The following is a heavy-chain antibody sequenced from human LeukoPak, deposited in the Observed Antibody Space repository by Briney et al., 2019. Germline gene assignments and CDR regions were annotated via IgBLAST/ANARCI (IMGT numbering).Heavy chain of an antibody. Sequence: GGSLRLSCAASGFTFSDYYMSWIRQAPGKGLEWVANIKQDGSEKYYVDSVKGRFTISRDNAKNSLYLQMNSLRAEDTAVYYCARAAYYDFWSGSHYFDYWGQGTLVTVSS. V-gene: IGHV3-7*01. CDR1: GFTFSDYY. CDR2: IKQDGSEK. CDR3: ARAAYYDFWSGSHYFDY. D-gene: IGHD3-3*01. J-gene: IGHJ4*02.